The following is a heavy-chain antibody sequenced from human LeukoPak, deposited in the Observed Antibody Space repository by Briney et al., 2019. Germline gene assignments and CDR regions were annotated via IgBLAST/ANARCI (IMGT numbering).Heavy chain of an antibody. CDR1: GGSISSYF. J-gene: IGHJ5*02. V-gene: IGHV4-59*01. CDR2: IHYTGST. CDR3: ARDFFEGVTVPGSWFDP. D-gene: IGHD6-19*01. Sequence: SETLSLTCTVSGGSISSYFWSWIRQPPGKGLEWIGYIHYTGSTNYNPSLKSRVTISVDMSKNHFSLELSSVTAADTAVYYCARDFFEGVTVPGSWFDPWGQGTLVTVSS.